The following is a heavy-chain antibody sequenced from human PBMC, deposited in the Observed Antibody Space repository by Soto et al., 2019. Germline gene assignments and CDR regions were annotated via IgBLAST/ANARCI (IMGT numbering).Heavy chain of an antibody. CDR2: INPSGGTT. D-gene: IGHD3-22*01. V-gene: IGHV1-46*01. Sequence: ASVKVSCKASGYTFTSYYIHWVRQAPGQGLEWMGIINPSGGTTTYAQNLQGRVTMTRDTSTSTAYMELSSLRSEDAAVYYCARGTYYYDSSGYLVSGYWGQGTLVTVSS. CDR3: ARGTYYYDSSGYLVSGY. J-gene: IGHJ4*02. CDR1: GYTFTSYY.